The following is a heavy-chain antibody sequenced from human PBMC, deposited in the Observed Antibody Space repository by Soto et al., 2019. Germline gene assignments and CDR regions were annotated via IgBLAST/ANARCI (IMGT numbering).Heavy chain of an antibody. D-gene: IGHD5-18*01. V-gene: IGHV4-30-4*01. CDR3: ARFQIQLWLRGLDY. CDR1: GGSISSGDYY. CDR2: IYYSGST. J-gene: IGHJ4*02. Sequence: PSETLSLTCTVSGGSISSGDYYWSWIRQPPGKGLEWIGYIYYSGSTYYNPSLKSRVTISVDTSKNQFSLKLSSVTAADTAVYYCARFQIQLWLRGLDYWGQGTLVTVSS.